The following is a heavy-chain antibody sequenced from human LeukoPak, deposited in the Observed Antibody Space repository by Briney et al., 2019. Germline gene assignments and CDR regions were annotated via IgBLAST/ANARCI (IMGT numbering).Heavy chain of an antibody. CDR1: GFTFSNYA. D-gene: IGHD5-12*01. J-gene: IGHJ4*02. V-gene: IGHV3-23*01. Sequence: GGSLRLSCAASGFTFSNYAMAWVRQASGKGLEWVAHISSSADSTDYADSVKGRFTISGDSSKNTLYLQMSGLRAEDTAVYYCARGRVATSWGQGTLVTVSS. CDR2: ISSSADST. CDR3: ARGRVATS.